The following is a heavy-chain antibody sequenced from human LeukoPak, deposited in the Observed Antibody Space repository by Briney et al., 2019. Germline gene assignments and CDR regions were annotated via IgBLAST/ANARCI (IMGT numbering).Heavy chain of an antibody. D-gene: IGHD1-26*01. Sequence: GGSLRLSCAASGFTVSSNYMSWVRQAPGKGLEWVAVISYDGSNKYYADSVKGRFTISRDNSKNTLYLQMNSLRAEDTAVYYCARSVGARTPFDYWGQGTLVTVSS. CDR2: ISYDGSNK. CDR1: GFTVSSNY. CDR3: ARSVGARTPFDY. J-gene: IGHJ4*02. V-gene: IGHV3-30*03.